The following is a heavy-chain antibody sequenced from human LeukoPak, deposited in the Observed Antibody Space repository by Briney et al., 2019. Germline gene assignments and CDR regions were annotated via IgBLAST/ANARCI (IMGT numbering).Heavy chain of an antibody. D-gene: IGHD6-6*01. V-gene: IGHV3-33*06. J-gene: IGHJ4*02. CDR3: AKESIAARPEKSPFDY. Sequence: GGSLRLSCAASGFTFSSYGMHWVRQAPGKGLEWVAVIWYDGSNKYYADSVKGRFTISRDNSKNTLYLQMNSLRAEDTAVYYCAKESIAARPEKSPFDYRGQGTLVTVSS. CDR2: IWYDGSNK. CDR1: GFTFSSYG.